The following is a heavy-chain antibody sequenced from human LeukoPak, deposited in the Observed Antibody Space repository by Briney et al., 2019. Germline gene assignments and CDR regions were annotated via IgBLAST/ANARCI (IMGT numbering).Heavy chain of an antibody. CDR3: ARGPQGVTRPEY. CDR2: IYYTGST. Sequence: PSVTLSLTCTVSGGSISSSTYFWGWIRQPPGKGLEWIGTIYYTGSTYYNPSLKSRVTISVDTSKNQFSLKVRSVTAADTAVYYCARGPQGVTRPEYWGQGTLVTVSS. D-gene: IGHD4-17*01. V-gene: IGHV4-39*01. J-gene: IGHJ4*02. CDR1: GGSISSSTYF.